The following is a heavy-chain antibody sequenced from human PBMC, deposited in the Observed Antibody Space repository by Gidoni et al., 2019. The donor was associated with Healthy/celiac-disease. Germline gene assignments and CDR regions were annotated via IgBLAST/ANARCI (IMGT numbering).Heavy chain of an antibody. CDR3: ARDPRLLYDSSGYEEDYFDY. V-gene: IGHV3-11*05. J-gene: IGHJ4*02. D-gene: IGHD3-22*01. CDR1: GFTFSDYY. Sequence: QVQLVESGGGLVKPGGSLRLSCAASGFTFSDYYMSWIRQAPGKGLEWVSYISSSSSYTNYADSVKGRFTISRDNAKNSLYLQMNSLRAEDTAVYYCARDPRLLYDSSGYEEDYFDYWGQGTLVTVSS. CDR2: ISSSSSYT.